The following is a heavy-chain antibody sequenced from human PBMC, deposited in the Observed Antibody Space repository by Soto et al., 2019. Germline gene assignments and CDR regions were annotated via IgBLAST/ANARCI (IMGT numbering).Heavy chain of an antibody. J-gene: IGHJ4*02. V-gene: IGHV4-34*01. Sequence: SETLSLTCAVYGGSFSGYYWTWIRQPPGKGLEWIEEINDSGGTDYNPSLKSRVTISLDTSKNQLSLKLSSVTAADTAVYYCARGRKGFSSSCYVDWGQGTLVTVSS. D-gene: IGHD6-13*01. CDR3: ARGRKGFSSSCYVD. CDR2: INDSGGT. CDR1: GGSFSGYY.